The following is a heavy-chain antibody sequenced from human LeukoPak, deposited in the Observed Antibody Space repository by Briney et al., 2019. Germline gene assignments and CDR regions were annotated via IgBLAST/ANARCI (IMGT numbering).Heavy chain of an antibody. CDR3: ARGYDYCSSTSCYRFPFDY. CDR2: ISSSSSYI. V-gene: IGHV3-21*01. D-gene: IGHD2-2*01. Sequence: PGGSLRLSCAASGFTFSSYSMNWVRQAPGKGLEWVSSISSSSSYICYADSVKGRFTISRDNAKNSLYLQMNSLRAEDTAVYYCARGYDYCSSTSCYRFPFDYWGQGTLVTVSS. CDR1: GFTFSSYS. J-gene: IGHJ4*02.